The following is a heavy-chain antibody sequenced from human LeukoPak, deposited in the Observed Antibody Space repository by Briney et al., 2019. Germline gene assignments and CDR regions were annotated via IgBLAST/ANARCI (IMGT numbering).Heavy chain of an antibody. Sequence: PGGSLRLSCAASGFTFSGSAMHWVRQAPGKGLEWVSAISGSGGSTYYADSVKGRFTISRDNSKNTLYLQMNSLRAEDTAVYYCAKAPRWYHPSDYWGQGTLVTVSS. CDR2: ISGSGGST. D-gene: IGHD6-13*01. J-gene: IGHJ4*02. V-gene: IGHV3-23*01. CDR1: GFTFSGSA. CDR3: AKAPRWYHPSDY.